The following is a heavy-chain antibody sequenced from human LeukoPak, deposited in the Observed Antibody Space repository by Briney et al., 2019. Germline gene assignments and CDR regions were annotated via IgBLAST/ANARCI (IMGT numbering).Heavy chain of an antibody. CDR1: GGSISSSSYY. Sequence: SETLSLTCTVFGGSISSSSYYWGWIRQPPGKGLEWIGSIYYSGSTYYNPSLKSRVTISVDTSKNQFSLKLSSVTAADTAVYYCARVIRWFGELSVDYWGQGTLVTVSS. V-gene: IGHV4-39*01. J-gene: IGHJ4*02. CDR2: IYYSGST. D-gene: IGHD3-10*01. CDR3: ARVIRWFGELSVDY.